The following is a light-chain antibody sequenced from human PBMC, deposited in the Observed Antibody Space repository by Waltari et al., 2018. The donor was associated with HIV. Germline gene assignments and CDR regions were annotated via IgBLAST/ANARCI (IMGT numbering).Light chain of an antibody. CDR3: YSTDSSGKGV. CDR1: ILPSTS. V-gene: IGLV3-10*01. Sequence: SYELTQAPSVSVSPGQTARITCSGPILPSTSPFCYQQKSGQAPVVVIFEGYKRPSGIPERFSGSRSGTTATLTISGAQVDDEGDYYCYSTDSSGKGVFGGGTKLTVL. J-gene: IGLJ3*02. CDR2: EGY.